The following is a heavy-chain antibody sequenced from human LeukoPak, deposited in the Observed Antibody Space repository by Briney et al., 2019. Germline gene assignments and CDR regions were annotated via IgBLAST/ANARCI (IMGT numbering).Heavy chain of an antibody. J-gene: IGHJ5*02. CDR3: AKERVSPGFNFFHP. D-gene: IGHD3-16*01. V-gene: IGHV3-21*04. CDR1: GFTFSTYS. CDR2: ISGGGSYI. Sequence: GGSLRLSCAASGFTFSTYSMNWVRQAPGKGLEWVSFISGGGSYIYYAESVKGRFTISRDNAKNSLYLQMNSLTTEDTAVYYCAKERVSPGFNFFHPWGQGTLVTVSS.